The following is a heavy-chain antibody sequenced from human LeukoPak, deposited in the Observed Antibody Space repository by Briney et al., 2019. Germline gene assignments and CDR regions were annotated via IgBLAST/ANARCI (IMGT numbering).Heavy chain of an antibody. Sequence: GESLKISCKGSGYRFTNYWIGWVRQMPGKGREWMGIIYPGDSDTRYRPSFQGQVTISANKSISTAYLQWSSLKASDTAMYYCARLHGLGSFFGYWGQGTLLTVSS. J-gene: IGHJ4*02. CDR1: GYRFTNYW. D-gene: IGHD3-10*01. CDR2: IYPGDSDT. V-gene: IGHV5-51*01. CDR3: ARLHGLGSFFGY.